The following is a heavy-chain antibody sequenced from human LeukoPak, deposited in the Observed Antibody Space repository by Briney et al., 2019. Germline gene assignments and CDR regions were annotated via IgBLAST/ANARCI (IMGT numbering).Heavy chain of an antibody. D-gene: IGHD6-6*01. V-gene: IGHV4-38-2*02. Sequence: SETLSLTCTVSGYSISSGYYWGWIRQPPGKGLEWIGSIYHSGSTYYNPSLKSRVTISVDTSKNQFSLKLSSVTAADTAVYYCARLNTAGRVAFDIWGQGTMVTVSS. CDR3: ARLNTAGRVAFDI. J-gene: IGHJ3*02. CDR1: GYSISSGYY. CDR2: IYHSGST.